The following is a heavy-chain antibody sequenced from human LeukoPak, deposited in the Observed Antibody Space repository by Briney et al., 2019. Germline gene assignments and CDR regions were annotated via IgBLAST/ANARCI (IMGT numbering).Heavy chain of an antibody. CDR1: GFIFSNTW. D-gene: IGHD6-13*01. J-gene: IGHJ4*02. CDR3: TTSGSWYYY. Sequence: GGSLRLSCEASGFIFSNTWMTWVRQAPGKGLEWVGRIKSKTDGGTTDYTAPVKGRFTISRDDPKNTLYLQMSSLKTEDTAVYYCTTSGSWYYYWGQGTLVTVSS. CDR2: IKSKTDGGTT. V-gene: IGHV3-15*01.